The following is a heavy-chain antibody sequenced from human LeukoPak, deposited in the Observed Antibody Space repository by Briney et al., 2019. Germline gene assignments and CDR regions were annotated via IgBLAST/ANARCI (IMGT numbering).Heavy chain of an antibody. CDR1: GFTFSSYS. CDR2: ISSSSSTI. Sequence: GGSLRLSCAASGFTFSSYSMNWVRQAPGKGLEWVSYISSSSSTIYYADSVKGRFTISRDNAKNSLYLQMNSLRAEDTAVYYCARDRFPYSGWYPSNWFDPWGQGTLVTVSS. D-gene: IGHD6-19*01. CDR3: ARDRFPYSGWYPSNWFDP. J-gene: IGHJ5*02. V-gene: IGHV3-48*04.